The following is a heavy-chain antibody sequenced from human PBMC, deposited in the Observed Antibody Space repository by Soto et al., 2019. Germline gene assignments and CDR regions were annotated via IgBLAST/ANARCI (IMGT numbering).Heavy chain of an antibody. CDR3: TRALSKSLDY. V-gene: IGHV4-4*02. CDR2: IHFSGAT. J-gene: IGHJ4*02. CDR1: GASISTSFW. Sequence: SETLSLTCAVSGASISTSFWWSWVRQPPGKGLEWIGEIHFSGATNYNPSFKSRVTISLDKSKNHFSLNLNSVTAADTAMYYCTRALSKSLDYWGQGTLVTVSS.